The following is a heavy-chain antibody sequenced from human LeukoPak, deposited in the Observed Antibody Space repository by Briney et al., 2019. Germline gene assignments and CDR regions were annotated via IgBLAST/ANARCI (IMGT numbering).Heavy chain of an antibody. D-gene: IGHD2-8*02. Sequence: GGSLRLSCEASGFTFSNYVLSSVREAPGKGVGWVCAISDSGNVAYSADSVQSRFTISSDNSHHAVFLQMNRLRFADTAVYYCARIPPRSGGSEPTNHIDYWGRGTLVTVSS. V-gene: IGHV3-23*01. CDR1: GFTFSNYV. J-gene: IGHJ4*02. CDR2: ISDSGNVA. CDR3: ARIPPRSGGSEPTNHIDY.